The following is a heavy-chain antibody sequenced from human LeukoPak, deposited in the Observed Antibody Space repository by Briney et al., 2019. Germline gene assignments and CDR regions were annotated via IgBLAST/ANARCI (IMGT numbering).Heavy chain of an antibody. CDR1: GYTFTSYG. J-gene: IGHJ3*02. Sequence: EASVKVSCKASGYTFTSYGISWVRQAPGQGLEWMGGIIPIFGTANYAQKFQGRVTITADESTSTAYMELSSLRSEDTAVYYCARSMGMWYCSSTSCFEAFDIWGQGTMVTVSS. CDR2: IIPIFGTA. D-gene: IGHD2-2*01. V-gene: IGHV1-69*13. CDR3: ARSMGMWYCSSTSCFEAFDI.